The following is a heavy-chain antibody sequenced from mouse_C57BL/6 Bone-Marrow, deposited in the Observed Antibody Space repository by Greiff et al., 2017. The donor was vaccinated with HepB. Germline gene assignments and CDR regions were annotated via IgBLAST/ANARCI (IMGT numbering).Heavy chain of an antibody. CDR1: GFSFTSYG. D-gene: IGHD2-2*01. CDR2: IWSDGST. Sequence: VMLVESGPGLVAPSQSLSITCTVSGFSFTSYGVHWARQPPGKGLEWLVVIWSDGSTTYNSALKSRLSISKDNSKSQVFLKMKSLQTDDTAMYYCARHGRLRAMDYWGQGTSVTVSS. J-gene: IGHJ4*01. CDR3: ARHGRLRAMDY. V-gene: IGHV2-6-1*01.